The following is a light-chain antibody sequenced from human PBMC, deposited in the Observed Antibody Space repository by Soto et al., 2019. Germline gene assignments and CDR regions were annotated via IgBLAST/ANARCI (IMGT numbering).Light chain of an antibody. CDR1: QSVSNNY. V-gene: IGKV3-20*01. Sequence: EIVLTQSPGTLSLSPGERATLSCRASQSVSNNYLAWYQQKPGQAPRLLIYGTSSRATGIPDRFSGSGSGTDFTLTISRLEPEDSAVYYCQQYKKFGQGPKVEIK. CDR3: QQYKK. CDR2: GTS. J-gene: IGKJ1*01.